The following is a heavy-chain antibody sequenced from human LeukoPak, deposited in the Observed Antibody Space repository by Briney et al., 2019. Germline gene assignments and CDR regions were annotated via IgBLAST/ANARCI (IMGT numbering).Heavy chain of an antibody. D-gene: IGHD6-13*01. CDR2: IYHSGST. V-gene: IGHV4-38-2*02. CDR1: GYSISSGYY. Sequence: SETLSLTCTVSGYSISSGYYWGWIRQPPGKGLEWIGSIYHSGSTYYNPSLKSRVTISVDTSKNQFSLKLSSVTAADTAVYYCARGSSWKNFDYWGQGTLVTVSS. J-gene: IGHJ4*02. CDR3: ARGSSWKNFDY.